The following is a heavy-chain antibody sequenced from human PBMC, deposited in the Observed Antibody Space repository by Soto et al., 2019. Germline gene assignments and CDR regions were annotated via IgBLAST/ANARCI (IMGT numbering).Heavy chain of an antibody. CDR2: LSDSGGHT. V-gene: IGHV3-23*01. CDR1: GFTFTNYA. Sequence: GGSLKLSCAASGFTFTNYAMSWVRQAPGKGLEWVSTLSDSGGHTYSADSVKGRFTISRDNSKNMLYLQMNSLRAEDTAVYYCAKDNGPRRDYFDYWGQGTLVTVSS. CDR3: AKDNGPRRDYFDY. J-gene: IGHJ4*02.